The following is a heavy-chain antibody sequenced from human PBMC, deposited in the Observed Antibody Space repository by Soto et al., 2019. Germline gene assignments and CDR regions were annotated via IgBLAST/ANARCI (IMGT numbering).Heavy chain of an antibody. CDR3: TRGPRPISTGTGAY. CDR1: GFIFKMYW. Sequence: LRLSCAASGFIFKMYWMHWVRQSPGKGLVWISRIYSDGTYSDYADSVRGRFTISRDNVNDTLYLQMNNLRAEDSGLYYCTRGPRPISTGTGAYWGQGTQVTVSS. V-gene: IGHV3-74*01. CDR2: IYSDGTYS. J-gene: IGHJ4*02. D-gene: IGHD3-10*01.